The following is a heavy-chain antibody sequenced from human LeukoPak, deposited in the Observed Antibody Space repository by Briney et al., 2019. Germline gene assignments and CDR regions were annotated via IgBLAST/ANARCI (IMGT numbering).Heavy chain of an antibody. D-gene: IGHD3-16*02. J-gene: IGHJ3*02. CDR2: ISAYNGNT. CDR1: GYTFTSYG. CDR3: ARDQGDYVWGSYRYYAFDI. V-gene: IGHV1-18*01. Sequence: ASVKVSCKASGYTFTSYGISWVRQAPGQGLEWMGWISAYNGNTNYAQKLQGRVTMTTDTSTSTAYMELRSLRSDDTAVYYCARDQGDYVWGSYRYYAFDIWGQGTVVTVSS.